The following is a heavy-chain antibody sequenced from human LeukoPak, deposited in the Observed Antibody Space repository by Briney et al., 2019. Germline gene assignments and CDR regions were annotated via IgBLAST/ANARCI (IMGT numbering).Heavy chain of an antibody. CDR1: GFTFSGYG. V-gene: IGHV3-33*01. J-gene: IGHJ4*02. CDR2: IWSNGSNK. CDR3: VRGYYAGRGHHFEY. Sequence: GKSLRLSCATSGFTFSGYGMHWVRQAPGKGLEWVTVIWSNGSNKYYADSVKGRFTISRDNSKNTLYLQMNSLRAEDTAVYYCVRGYYAGRGHHFEYWGQGTLVTVSS. D-gene: IGHD3-22*01.